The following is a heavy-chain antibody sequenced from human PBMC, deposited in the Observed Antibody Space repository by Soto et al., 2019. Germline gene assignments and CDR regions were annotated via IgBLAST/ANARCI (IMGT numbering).Heavy chain of an antibody. CDR2: TYYRSKWYN. D-gene: IGHD6-19*01. J-gene: IGHJ6*02. CDR1: GDSVSSNSAA. Sequence: QVQLQQSGPGLVKPSQTLSLTCAISGDSVSSNSAAWNWIRQSPSRGLEWLGRTYYRSKWYNDYAVSVQSRITINPDTSKNQFSLQLNSVTPEDTAVYYCARDRYQGLVPFYYYYGMDVWGQGTTVTVSS. V-gene: IGHV6-1*01. CDR3: ARDRYQGLVPFYYYYGMDV.